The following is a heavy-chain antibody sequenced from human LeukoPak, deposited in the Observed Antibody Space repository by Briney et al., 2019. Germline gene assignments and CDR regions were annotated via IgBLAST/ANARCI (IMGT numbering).Heavy chain of an antibody. D-gene: IGHD6-13*01. CDR3: ARVIAAGVDFDY. J-gene: IGHJ4*02. V-gene: IGHV4-34*01. Sequence: SETLSLTCAVYGGSFSGYYWTWIRQPPGKGLEWIGEINHSGSTNYNPSLKSRVTILVDTSKNQFSLHLSSVTAADTAIYYCARVIAAGVDFDYWGQGTLVTVSS. CDR1: GGSFSGYY. CDR2: INHSGST.